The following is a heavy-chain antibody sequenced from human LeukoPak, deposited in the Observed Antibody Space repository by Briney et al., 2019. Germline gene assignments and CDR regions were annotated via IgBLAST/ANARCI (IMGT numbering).Heavy chain of an antibody. V-gene: IGHV1-2*06. CDR1: GYTFTGYY. Sequence: ASVKVSCKASGYTFTGYYMHWVRQAPGQGLEWMGRINLNGGGTNYAQKFQGRVTMTRDTSISTAYMELSRLRSDDTAVYYCARDLVQRGNYYDSSGPLDYWGQGTLVTVSS. CDR2: INLNGGGT. J-gene: IGHJ4*02. D-gene: IGHD3-22*01. CDR3: ARDLVQRGNYYDSSGPLDY.